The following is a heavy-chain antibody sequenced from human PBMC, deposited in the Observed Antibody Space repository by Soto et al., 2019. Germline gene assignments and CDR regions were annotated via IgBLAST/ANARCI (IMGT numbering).Heavy chain of an antibody. Sequence: DVQLVETGGGVVPPGGSLRLSCAASGLTFNRYWMHRVRHAPGKGLVWVSHINTDGSNTNYADSVKGRFTISRDNAKSTLFLQMNSLRDEDTAVYYCAREFCSGGNCYTYYFDPWGQGIPVTVSS. D-gene: IGHD2-15*01. CDR2: INTDGSNT. CDR1: GLTFNRYW. J-gene: IGHJ5*02. CDR3: AREFCSGGNCYTYYFDP. V-gene: IGHV3-74*01.